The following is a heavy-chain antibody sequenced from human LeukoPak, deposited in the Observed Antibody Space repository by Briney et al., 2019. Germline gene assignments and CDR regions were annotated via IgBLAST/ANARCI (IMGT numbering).Heavy chain of an antibody. CDR3: AKYGLSPYFDY. J-gene: IGHJ4*02. D-gene: IGHD4-17*01. V-gene: IGHV1-46*01. Sequence: ASVKVSCKASGYTFTSYYMHWVRQAPGQGLEWMGIINPSGGSTSYAQKFQGRVTMTRDTSTSTVYMELSSLRSEDMAIYYCAKYGLSPYFDYWGQGTLVTVSS. CDR2: INPSGGST. CDR1: GYTFTSYY.